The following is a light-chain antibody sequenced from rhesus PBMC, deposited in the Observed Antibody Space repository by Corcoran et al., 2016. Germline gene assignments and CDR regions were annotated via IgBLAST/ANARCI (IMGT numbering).Light chain of an antibody. V-gene: IGKV1-21*01. J-gene: IGKJ1*01. CDR3: QQHDSAPRT. CDR2: KAS. Sequence: DIQMTQSPSSLSASVGDRVTITCRASQGISIWLAWYQQKTGKAPELLNYKASTLQSGVPSRFSGRVSGTEFPLTISSLPPEDFATYYCQQHDSAPRTFGQGTKVEIK. CDR1: QGISIW.